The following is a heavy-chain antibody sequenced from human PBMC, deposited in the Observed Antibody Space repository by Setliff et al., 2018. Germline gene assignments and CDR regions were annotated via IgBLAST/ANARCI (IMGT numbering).Heavy chain of an antibody. V-gene: IGHV3-33*08. CDR1: GFTFSTYR. CDR3: ARTCSGSGRYAGLES. Sequence: GGSLRLSCAASGFTFSTYRMHWVRQAPGKGLEWVAVIWDDGVKKYHADSVKGRFTISRDNSKNTLYLQMNSLRPEDTAVYYCARTCSGSGRYAGLESWGQGTPVTVS. D-gene: IGHD2-15*01. CDR2: IWDDGVKK. J-gene: IGHJ4*02.